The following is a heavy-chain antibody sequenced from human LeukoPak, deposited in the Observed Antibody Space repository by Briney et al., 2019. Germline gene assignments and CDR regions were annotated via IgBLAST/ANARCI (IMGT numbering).Heavy chain of an antibody. D-gene: IGHD3-10*01. J-gene: IGHJ4*02. CDR3: ARDRRDYYGSGTFDY. Sequence: QTGGSLRLSCAASGFTFSSYGMHWVRQAPGKGLEWVAVIWYDGSNKYYADSVKGRFTISRDNSKNTLYLQMNSLRAEDTAVYYCARDRRDYYGSGTFDYWGQGTLVTVSS. CDR1: GFTFSSYG. V-gene: IGHV3-33*08. CDR2: IWYDGSNK.